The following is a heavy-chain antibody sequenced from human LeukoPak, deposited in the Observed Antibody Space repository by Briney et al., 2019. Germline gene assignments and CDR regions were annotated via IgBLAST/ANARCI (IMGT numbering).Heavy chain of an antibody. CDR1: GLTFRLYG. J-gene: IGHJ4*02. V-gene: IGHV3-23*01. CDR2: IDGLGRIT. Sequence: GGSLRLSCAASGLTFRLYGMSWVRQTPAKGLQWVSTIDGLGRITLYADSVKGRFTNSRDNSKNTMYLQMSSLRAEDTALYYCAKEQAGGFNYGPFDYWGQGSLVTVSS. D-gene: IGHD5-18*01. CDR3: AKEQAGGFNYGPFDY.